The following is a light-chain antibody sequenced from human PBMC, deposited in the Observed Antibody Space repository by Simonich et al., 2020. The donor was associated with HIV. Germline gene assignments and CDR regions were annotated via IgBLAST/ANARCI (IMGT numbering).Light chain of an antibody. CDR1: QSVSSN. V-gene: IGKV3-15*01. CDR3: QQRSNWPLT. CDR2: GAS. J-gene: IGKJ4*01. Sequence: EIVMTQSPVTLSVSPGERATLSCRASQSVSSNLAWYQQKPGQAPRLLNYGASTMATGIPDRFSGCGAGTEFTLTISSLEPEDFAVYYCQQRSNWPLTFGGGTKVEIK.